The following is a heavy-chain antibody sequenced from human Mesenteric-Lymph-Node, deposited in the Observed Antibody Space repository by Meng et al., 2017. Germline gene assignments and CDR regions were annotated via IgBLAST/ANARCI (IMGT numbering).Heavy chain of an antibody. CDR1: GGTFSSYA. CDR3: ASHEDYYGSGSYYI. V-gene: IGHV1-69*06. J-gene: IGHJ4*02. CDR2: IIPIFGTA. D-gene: IGHD3-10*01. Sequence: QVQRVHSGAEVKKPGSSVKVSCKASGGTFSSYAISWVRQAPGQGLEWMGGIIPIFGTANYAQKFQGRVTITADKSTSTAYMELSSLRSEDTAVYYCASHEDYYGSGSYYIWGQGTLVTVSS.